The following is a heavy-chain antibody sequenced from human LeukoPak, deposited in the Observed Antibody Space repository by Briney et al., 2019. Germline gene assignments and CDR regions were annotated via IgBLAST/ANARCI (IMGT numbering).Heavy chain of an antibody. J-gene: IGHJ3*02. D-gene: IGHD6-6*01. CDR1: GFTFDDYA. V-gene: IGHV3-9*01. Sequence: GRSLRLSCAASGFTFDDYAMHWVRQAPGKGLEWVSGISWNSGSIGYADSVKGRFTISRDNAKNSLYLQMNSLRAEDTALYYCAKALYSNSLRPGAFDIWGQGTMVTVSS. CDR2: ISWNSGSI. CDR3: AKALYSNSLRPGAFDI.